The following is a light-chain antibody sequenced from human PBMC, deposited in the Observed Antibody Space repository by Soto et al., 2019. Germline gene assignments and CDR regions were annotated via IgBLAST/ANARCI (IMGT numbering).Light chain of an antibody. Sequence: DIQMTQSPSSLSASIGDRVTITCRPSQSISTYLHWYQQKPGEAPKLLISGASSLQSGVPSRFSGSGSGTEFTLTISTLQREDFATYYCQQSYSTLYTFGQGTKGDIK. CDR2: GAS. J-gene: IGKJ2*01. V-gene: IGKV1-39*01. CDR1: QSISTY. CDR3: QQSYSTLYT.